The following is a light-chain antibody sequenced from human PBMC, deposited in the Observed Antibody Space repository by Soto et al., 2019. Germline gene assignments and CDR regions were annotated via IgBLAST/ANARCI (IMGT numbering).Light chain of an antibody. CDR3: SSFTTSYFYV. Sequence: QSALTQPPSASGSPGQPVTISCTGTSSDVGGYNYVSWYQQHPGKAPKLMIHGVTRRPSGVSSRFSASKSAYTASLTISGLQAEDEATYFCSSFTTSYFYVFGPGTKFTVL. CDR2: GVT. J-gene: IGLJ1*01. CDR1: SSDVGGYNY. V-gene: IGLV2-14*01.